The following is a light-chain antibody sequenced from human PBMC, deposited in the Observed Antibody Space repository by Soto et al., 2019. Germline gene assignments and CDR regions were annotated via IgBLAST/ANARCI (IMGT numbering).Light chain of an antibody. V-gene: IGKV4-1*01. J-gene: IGKJ1*01. Sequence: DIVMTQSPDSLAVSLGERATINCKSSQSALYSSNNNNYLAWYQQKPGQPPKLLIYWASTRESGVPDRFSGSGSGTDFTLTISSLQAEDVAVYYCQQYYSTPQTFGQGTKVEIK. CDR1: QSALYSSNNNNY. CDR2: WAS. CDR3: QQYYSTPQT.